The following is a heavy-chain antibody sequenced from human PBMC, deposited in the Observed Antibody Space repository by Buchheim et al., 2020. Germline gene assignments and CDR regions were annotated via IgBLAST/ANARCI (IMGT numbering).Heavy chain of an antibody. CDR3: ARDLDCSSTSCYEYYYGMDV. CDR1: GYTFTIYG. CDR2: ISAYNGNT. J-gene: IGHJ6*02. Sequence: QVQLVQSGAEVKKPGASVKVSCKASGYTFTIYGISWVRQAPGQGLEWMGWISAYNGNTNYAQQLQGRVTMTTDTSTGTAYMELRSLRSDDTAVYYCARDLDCSSTSCYEYYYGMDVWGQGTT. D-gene: IGHD2-2*01. V-gene: IGHV1-18*01.